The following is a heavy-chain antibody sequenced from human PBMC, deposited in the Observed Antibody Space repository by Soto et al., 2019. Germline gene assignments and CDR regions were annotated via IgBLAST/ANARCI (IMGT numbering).Heavy chain of an antibody. J-gene: IGHJ3*02. CDR3: ARYGAPPAFDI. CDR1: GGSISSGGYY. Sequence: QVQLQESGPGLVKPSQTLSLTCTVSGGSISSGGYYWSWIRQHPGKGLEWIGYIYYSGSTYYNPSLQSRVTIPVDTSKNQFSLKLSSVTAADTAVYYCARYGAPPAFDIWGQGTMVTVSS. CDR2: IYYSGST. V-gene: IGHV4-31*03. D-gene: IGHD4-17*01.